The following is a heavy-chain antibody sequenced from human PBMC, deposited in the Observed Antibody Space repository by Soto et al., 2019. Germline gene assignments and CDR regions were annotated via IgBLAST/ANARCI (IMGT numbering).Heavy chain of an antibody. Sequence: EVQLLESGGGLVQPGGSLRLSCTASGFTFSSYAMSWVRQAPGKGLEWVSAISGSGGSTYYADSVKGRFTISRDNSKNTLYLQMNSLRAEDTAVYYCAKARFRDSSMFLLDYWGQGTLVTVSS. J-gene: IGHJ4*02. CDR3: AKARFRDSSMFLLDY. D-gene: IGHD6-19*01. CDR1: GFTFSSYA. V-gene: IGHV3-23*01. CDR2: ISGSGGST.